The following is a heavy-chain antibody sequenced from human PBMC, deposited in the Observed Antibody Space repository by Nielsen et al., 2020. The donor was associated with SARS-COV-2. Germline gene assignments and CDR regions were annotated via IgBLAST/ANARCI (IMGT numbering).Heavy chain of an antibody. V-gene: IGHV4-61*02. CDR2: IYTSGST. D-gene: IGHD2-8*01. J-gene: IGHJ6*02. CDR1: GGSISSGGYY. Sequence: SETLSLTCTVSGGSISSGGYYWSWIRQPAGKGLEWIGRIYTSGSTNYNPSLKSRVTMSVDTSKNQFSLKLSSVTAADTAVYYCASIGVLGMDVWGQGTTVTVSS. CDR3: ASIGVLGMDV.